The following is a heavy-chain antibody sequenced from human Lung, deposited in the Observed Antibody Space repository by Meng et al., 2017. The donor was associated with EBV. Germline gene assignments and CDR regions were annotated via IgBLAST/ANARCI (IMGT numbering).Heavy chain of an antibody. V-gene: IGHV3-30-3*01. CDR2: ISETGHNK. D-gene: IGHD4-11*01. CDR1: GFDFDPYA. J-gene: IGHJ5*02. Sequence: VRLVECGGGVVPPRRSLRLTCAAAGFDFDPYAVHWVRQARGKGLEWVAVISETGHNKYFADSVWGRLTITRDNAKNMVSLQMNSLRPGDTATYYCAIIPYSNAWGQGTLVTVSS. CDR3: AIIPYSNA.